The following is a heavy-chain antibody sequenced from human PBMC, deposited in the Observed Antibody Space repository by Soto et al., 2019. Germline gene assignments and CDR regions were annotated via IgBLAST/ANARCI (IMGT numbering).Heavy chain of an antibody. J-gene: IGHJ6*02. V-gene: IGHV3-23*01. Sequence: GGSLRLSFAASGFTFSSYAMSWVRQAPGKGLEWVSTISGSGGSTYYADSVKGRFTISRDNSKNTLYLQMSSLRSEDTAVYYCARDLATGGMDVWGQGTTVTVSS. CDR3: ARDLATGGMDV. CDR1: GFTFSSYA. CDR2: ISGSGGST.